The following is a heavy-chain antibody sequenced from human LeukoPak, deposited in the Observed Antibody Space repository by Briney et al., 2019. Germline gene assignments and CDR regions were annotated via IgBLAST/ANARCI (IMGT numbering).Heavy chain of an antibody. J-gene: IGHJ4*02. CDR1: GYSFTNYW. CDR3: ARATYYYDSSGSGFDY. D-gene: IGHD3-22*01. V-gene: IGHV5-51*01. CDR2: IYPGDSDT. Sequence: GESLKISCKGSGYSFTNYWIGWVRQMPGKGLEWMGIIYPGDSDTRYSPSFQGQVTISADKSISTAYLQWSSLKASDTAMYYCARATYYYDSSGSGFDYWGQGTLVTVSS.